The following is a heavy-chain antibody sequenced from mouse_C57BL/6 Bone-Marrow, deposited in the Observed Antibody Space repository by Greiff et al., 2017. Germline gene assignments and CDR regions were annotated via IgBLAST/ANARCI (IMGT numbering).Heavy chain of an antibody. J-gene: IGHJ1*03. CDR3: AREDGYYWYFDV. V-gene: IGHV1-59*01. Sequence: QVQLQQPGAELVRPGTSVTLSCKASGYTFTSYWMHWVKQRPGQGLEWIGVIDPSDSYTNYNQKFKGKATLTVDTSSSTAYMQLSSLTSEDSAVYYCAREDGYYWYFDVWGTGTTVTVSS. D-gene: IGHD2-3*01. CDR2: IDPSDSYT. CDR1: GYTFTSYW.